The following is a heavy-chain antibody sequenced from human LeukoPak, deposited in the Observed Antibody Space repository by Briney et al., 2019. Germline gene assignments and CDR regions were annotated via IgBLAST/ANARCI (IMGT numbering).Heavy chain of an antibody. J-gene: IGHJ4*02. D-gene: IGHD3-16*01. V-gene: IGHV3-15*01. Sequence: GGSLRLSCAASGFTFSNVWMSWARQVPGKGLEWVGRIISISGGGTSDYPAPVKGRFTISRDDSKNTVYLQMNSLKTEDTAVYYCTTHRGEWVLDSWGQGPLFPVSS. CDR2: IISISGGGTS. CDR1: GFTFSNVW. CDR3: TTHRGEWVLDS.